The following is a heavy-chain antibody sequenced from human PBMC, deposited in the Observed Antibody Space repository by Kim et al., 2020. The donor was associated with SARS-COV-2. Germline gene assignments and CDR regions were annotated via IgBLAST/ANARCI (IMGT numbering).Heavy chain of an antibody. CDR3: ARDRYSNSYYYGSGSSRYGMDV. V-gene: IGHV7-4-1*02. Sequence: ASVKVSCKASGYTFTSYAMNWVRQAPGQGLEWMGWINTNTGNPTYAQGFTGRFVFSLDTSVSTAYLQISSLKAEDTAVYYCARDRYSNSYYYGSGSSRYGMDVWGQGTTVTVSS. CDR2: INTNTGNP. J-gene: IGHJ6*02. D-gene: IGHD3-10*01. CDR1: GYTFTSYA.